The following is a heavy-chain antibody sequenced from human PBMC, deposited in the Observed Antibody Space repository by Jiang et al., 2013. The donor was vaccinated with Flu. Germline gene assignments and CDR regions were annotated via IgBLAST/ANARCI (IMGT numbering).Heavy chain of an antibody. D-gene: IGHD3-10*01. CDR3: ATDSWLGYGSGSYMDV. CDR1: GFTFDDYG. Sequence: VQLVESGGGVVQPGRSLRLSCAASGFTFDDYGMHWVRQAPGKGLEWVAVIAYDGSKKYFEDSVKGRFTISRDSSKNTVSLQMSSLRPEDTAVYYCATDSWLGYGSGSYMDVWGKGDHGHCLL. J-gene: IGHJ6*04. CDR2: IAYDGSKK. V-gene: IGHV3-30*03.